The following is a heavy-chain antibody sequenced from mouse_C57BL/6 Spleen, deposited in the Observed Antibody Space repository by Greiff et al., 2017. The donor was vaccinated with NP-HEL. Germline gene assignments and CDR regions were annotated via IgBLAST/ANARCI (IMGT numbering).Heavy chain of an antibody. CDR1: GYSFTSYY. D-gene: IGHD1-1*01. CDR2: IYPGSGNT. CDR3: ARDGDYGSSYDYYAMDY. Sequence: VHLVESGPELVKPGASVKISCKASGYSFTSYYIHWVKQRPGQGLEWIGWIYPGSGNTKYNEKFKGKATLTADTSSSTAYMQLSSLTSEDSAVYYCARDGDYGSSYDYYAMDYWGQGTSVTVSS. V-gene: IGHV1-66*01. J-gene: IGHJ4*01.